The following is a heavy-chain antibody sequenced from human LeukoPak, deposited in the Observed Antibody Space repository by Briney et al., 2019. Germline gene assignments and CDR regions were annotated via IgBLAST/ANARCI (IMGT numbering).Heavy chain of an antibody. J-gene: IGHJ3*02. CDR2: IKSKTDGGTA. V-gene: IGHV3-15*01. CDR3: TTDPTFDI. Sequence: PGGSLRLSCAASGITFISAWMNWVRQAPGKGLEWVGRIKSKTDGGTAEHAALVKGRFIISRDDSKNMLYLQMNSLNSDDTGVYYCTTDPTFDIWGQGTMVTVSS. CDR1: GITFISAW.